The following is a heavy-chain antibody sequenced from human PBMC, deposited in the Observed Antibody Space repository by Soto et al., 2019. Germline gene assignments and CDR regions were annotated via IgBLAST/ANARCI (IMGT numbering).Heavy chain of an antibody. J-gene: IGHJ4*02. CDR1: GGSISSSSYY. Sequence: QLQLQESGPGLVKPSETLSLTCTVSGGSISSSSYYWGWIRQPPGKGLEWIGSIYYSGSTYYNPSLKSRVTISVDTSKNQFSLKLSSVTAADTAVYYCARTVTTDLIDYWGQGTLVTVSS. CDR2: IYYSGST. V-gene: IGHV4-39*01. D-gene: IGHD4-17*01. CDR3: ARTVTTDLIDY.